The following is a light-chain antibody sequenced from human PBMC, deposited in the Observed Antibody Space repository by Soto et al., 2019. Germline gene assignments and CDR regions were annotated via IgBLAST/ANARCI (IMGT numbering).Light chain of an antibody. CDR3: QQLNSYPLT. J-gene: IGKJ5*01. V-gene: IGKV1-9*01. CDR1: QDISSF. Sequence: IQLTQSPSSVSASLGDRVTITCRASQDISSFLAWYQQKPGKAPKLLIYAASTLQSGVPSRFSGSGSGTDFTLTISSLQPEDFATYFCQQLNSYPLTFCQGTRLEIK. CDR2: AAS.